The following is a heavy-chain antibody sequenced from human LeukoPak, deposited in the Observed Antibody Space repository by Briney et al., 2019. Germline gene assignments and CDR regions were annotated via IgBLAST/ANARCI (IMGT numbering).Heavy chain of an antibody. CDR3: AKPSHVLRFLEWLSFFDY. Sequence: GGSLRLSCAASGFTFSSYAMTWVRQAPGKGLEWVAVISYDGSNKYYADSVKGRFTISRDNSKNTLYLQMNSLRAEDTAVYYCAKPSHVLRFLEWLSFFDYRGQGTLVTVSS. CDR1: GFTFSSYA. CDR2: ISYDGSNK. D-gene: IGHD3-3*01. V-gene: IGHV3-30*18. J-gene: IGHJ4*02.